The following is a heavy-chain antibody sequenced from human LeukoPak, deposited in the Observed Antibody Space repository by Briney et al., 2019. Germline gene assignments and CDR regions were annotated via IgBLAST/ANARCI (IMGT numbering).Heavy chain of an antibody. D-gene: IGHD3-22*01. CDR3: ARVLSGSWDSFDP. CDR1: GFTFSRYW. J-gene: IGHJ5*02. CDR2: INPDGSTT. Sequence: GGSLRLSCAASGFTFSRYWIHWVRQPPGKGLEWVSRINPDGSTTTYADSVKGRFTISRDNAKNTVYLQMNSLRAEDTAVYYCARVLSGSWDSFDPWGQGTLVTVSS. V-gene: IGHV3-74*01.